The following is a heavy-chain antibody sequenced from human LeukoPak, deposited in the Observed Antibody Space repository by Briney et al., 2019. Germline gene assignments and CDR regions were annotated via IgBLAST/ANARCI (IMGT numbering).Heavy chain of an antibody. V-gene: IGHV3-30*02. J-gene: IGHJ4*02. CDR3: AREYYDSGSYSGNLDY. CDR1: GFTFSSYG. Sequence: GGSLRLSCAASGFTFSSYGMHWVRQAPGKGLEWVAFIRCDGSNKYYADSVKSRFTFSRDNSKNTLYLQMNSLRVEDAAVYYCAREYYDSGSYSGNLDYWGQGTLVTVSS. CDR2: IRCDGSNK. D-gene: IGHD3-10*01.